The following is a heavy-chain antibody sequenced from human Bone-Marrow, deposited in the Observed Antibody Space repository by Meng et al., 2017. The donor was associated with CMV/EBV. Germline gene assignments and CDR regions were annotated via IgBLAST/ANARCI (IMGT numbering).Heavy chain of an antibody. J-gene: IGHJ4*02. CDR3: ARRPWGGLDY. V-gene: IGHV4-61*01. CDR2: IHSSGST. D-gene: IGHD3-16*01. Sequence: SESLSLACTVSGGSVSRVTNYWSWIRQPPGKGLEWIGYIHSSGSTNYNPSLRSRVTLSLDTSKNQFSLKLSSVTAADTAVYYCARRPWGGLDYWGQGALVTVSS. CDR1: GGSVSRVTNY.